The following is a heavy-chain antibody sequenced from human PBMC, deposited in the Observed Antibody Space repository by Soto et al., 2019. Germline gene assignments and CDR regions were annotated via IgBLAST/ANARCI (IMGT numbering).Heavy chain of an antibody. Sequence: SETLSLTCAVSGFSISSGYYWGWIRQPPGKGLEWIGSIYHSGSTYYDPSLKSRVTISVDTSRNEFSLKLSSVTAADTAVYYCAGDFEGSGTYYTSDFDYWGQGILVTVSS. D-gene: IGHD1-26*01. CDR1: GFSISSGYY. V-gene: IGHV4-38-2*02. CDR2: IYHSGST. J-gene: IGHJ4*02. CDR3: AGDFEGSGTYYTSDFDY.